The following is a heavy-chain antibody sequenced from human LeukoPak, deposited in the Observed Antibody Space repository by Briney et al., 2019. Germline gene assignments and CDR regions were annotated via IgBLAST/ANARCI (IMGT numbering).Heavy chain of an antibody. V-gene: IGHV1-69*13. CDR3: ATPRGYDFWSALSYYYYGMDV. Sequence: AASVKVSCKASGGTFGSYAISWVRQAPGQGLEWMGGVIPIFGTANYAQKFQGRVTITADESTSTAYMELSSLRSEDTAVYYCATPRGYDFWSALSYYYYGMDVWGQGTTVTVSS. CDR2: VIPIFGTA. J-gene: IGHJ6*02. D-gene: IGHD3-3*01. CDR1: GGTFGSYA.